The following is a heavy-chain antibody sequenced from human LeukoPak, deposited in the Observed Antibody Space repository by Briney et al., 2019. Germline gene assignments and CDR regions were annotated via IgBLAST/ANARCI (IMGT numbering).Heavy chain of an antibody. V-gene: IGHV4-59*01. Sequence: SETLSLTCTVSGGSISRYYWSWIRQPPGKGLEWIGYIYYSGSTNYNPSLKSRVTISVDTFKNQFSLKLSSVTAADTAVYYCARDQGSGWYRAYSGSYTNWFDPWGQGTLVTVSS. CDR1: GGSISRYY. J-gene: IGHJ5*02. D-gene: IGHD1-26*01. CDR3: ARDQGSGWYRAYSGSYTNWFDP. CDR2: IYYSGST.